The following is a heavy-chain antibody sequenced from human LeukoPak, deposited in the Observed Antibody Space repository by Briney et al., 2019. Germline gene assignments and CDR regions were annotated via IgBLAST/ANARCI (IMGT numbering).Heavy chain of an antibody. CDR1: GFTFSSYA. D-gene: IGHD6-19*01. CDR2: ISDSGGRT. CDR3: AGGQWLPDY. J-gene: IGHJ4*02. Sequence: GGSLRLSCAASGFTFSSYAMNWVRQAPGKGLEWVSAISDSGGRTYYADSVKGRFTISRDNSKNTLYLQINSLRVEDTAIYYCAGGQWLPDYWGQGTLVTVSS. V-gene: IGHV3-23*01.